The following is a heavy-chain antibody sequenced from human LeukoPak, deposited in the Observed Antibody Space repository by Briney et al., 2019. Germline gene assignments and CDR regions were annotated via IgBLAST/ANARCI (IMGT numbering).Heavy chain of an antibody. CDR2: IYNSGST. Sequence: SETLSLTCAVYVGSFSGSNWSWIRQPPGKGLEWIGEIYNSGSTIYNPSLKSRVTISVDTSKNQFSLNLISVTAADTAVYYCVRAYDYWGQGTLVTVSS. CDR1: VGSFSGSN. J-gene: IGHJ4*02. V-gene: IGHV4-34*01. CDR3: VRAYDY.